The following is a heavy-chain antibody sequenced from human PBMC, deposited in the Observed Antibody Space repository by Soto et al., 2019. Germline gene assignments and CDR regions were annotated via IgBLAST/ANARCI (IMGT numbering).Heavy chain of an antibody. V-gene: IGHV1-69*06. Sequence: QVQLVQSGAEVKKPGSSVKVSCKASGGTFSSYAISWVRQAPGQGLEWMGGIIPIFGTANYAQKFQGRVTITADKSTSTACMGLSSLRSEDTAVYYCAIYSSGWIHNWFDPWGKGTLVTVSS. D-gene: IGHD6-19*01. J-gene: IGHJ5*02. CDR3: AIYSSGWIHNWFDP. CDR1: GGTFSSYA. CDR2: IIPIFGTA.